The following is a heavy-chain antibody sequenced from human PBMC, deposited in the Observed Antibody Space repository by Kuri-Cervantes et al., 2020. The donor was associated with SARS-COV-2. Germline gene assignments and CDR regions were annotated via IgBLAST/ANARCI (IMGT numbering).Heavy chain of an antibody. CDR1: GGSISSGGYY. V-gene: IGHV4-31*03. CDR2: IYYSGST. D-gene: IGHD4-23*01. J-gene: IGHJ5*02. Sequence: LRLSCTVSGGSISSGGYYWSWIRQHPGKGLEWIGYIYYSGSTYYNPSLKSRVTISVDTSKNHFSLKLSSVTAAYTAVYYCARDGGNPYNWFDPWGQGPLVTVSS. CDR3: ARDGGNPYNWFDP.